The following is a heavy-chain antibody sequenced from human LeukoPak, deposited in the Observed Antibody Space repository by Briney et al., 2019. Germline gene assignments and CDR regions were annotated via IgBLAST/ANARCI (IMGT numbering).Heavy chain of an antibody. CDR1: GFTFNTFW. CDR3: ARDAAGYDP. CDR2: IKEDGTKK. Sequence: GGSLRLSCAASGFTFNTFWMSWVRQTPGKGLEWVANIKEDGTKKYYVDSVKGRFTFSRDNAENSLYLQMNSLRAEDTAVYYCARDAAGYDPWGQGTLVTVSS. V-gene: IGHV3-7*01. J-gene: IGHJ5*02. D-gene: IGHD6-13*01.